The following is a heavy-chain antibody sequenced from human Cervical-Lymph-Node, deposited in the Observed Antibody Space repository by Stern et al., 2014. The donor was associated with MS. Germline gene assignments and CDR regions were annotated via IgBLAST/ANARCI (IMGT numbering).Heavy chain of an antibody. CDR2: IIPLFDST. Sequence: QLVQSGTEVKKPGSSVKVSCKASGVTFSNSSITWVRQAPGQGLELMGGIIPLFDSTHYAQMFQGRVTITADESTITSYMELNSLRSEDTAVYYCARGGLYYYYSGMDVWGQGTTVIVSS. V-gene: IGHV1-69*01. CDR1: GVTFSNSS. J-gene: IGHJ6*02. CDR3: ARGGLYYYYSGMDV.